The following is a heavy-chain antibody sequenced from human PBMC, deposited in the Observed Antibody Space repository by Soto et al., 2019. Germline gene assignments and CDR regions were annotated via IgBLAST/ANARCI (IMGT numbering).Heavy chain of an antibody. V-gene: IGHV4-30-4*01. Sequence: PSETLSLTCTVSGGSISSGDYYWSWIRQPPGKGLEWIGYIYYSGSTYYNPSLKSRVTISVDTSKNQFSLKLSSVTAADTAVYYCARVLGVTTVVSASDYWGQGTLVTVSS. J-gene: IGHJ4*02. CDR2: IYYSGST. CDR1: GGSISSGDYY. D-gene: IGHD4-17*01. CDR3: ARVLGVTTVVSASDY.